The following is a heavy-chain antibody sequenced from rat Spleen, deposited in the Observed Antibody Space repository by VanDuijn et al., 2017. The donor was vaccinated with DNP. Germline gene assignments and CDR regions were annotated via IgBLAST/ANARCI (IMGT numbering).Heavy chain of an antibody. CDR1: GLTFSHSD. CDR3: VRWDYGMYGFDY. V-gene: IGHV5-25*01. Sequence: EVQLVESGGGLVQPGRSVKLSCAASGLTFSHSDLAWVRQAPTKGLEWVASITSSDGNTYYRDSVKGRFTISRDNAKSTLYLQMNSLRSEDMATYYCVRWDYGMYGFDYWGQGVMVTVSS. CDR2: ITSSDGNT. D-gene: IGHD1-11*01. J-gene: IGHJ2*01.